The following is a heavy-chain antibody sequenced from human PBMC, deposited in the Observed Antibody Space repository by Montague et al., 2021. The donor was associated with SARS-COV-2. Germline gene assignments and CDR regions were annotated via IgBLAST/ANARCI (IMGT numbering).Heavy chain of an antibody. CDR1: GDSVSSNSAT. J-gene: IGHJ3*01. V-gene: IGHV6-1*01. CDR3: ARWYIHRGTFSV. CDR2: TYYESKWLN. Sequence: CAISGDSVSSNSATWNWIRQSPSRGLEWLGRTYYESKWLNDYRGSVRSRMIINPDTSRNQFSLQLNSVTPEDTAVYYCARWYIHRGTFSVWGQGTMVTVSS. D-gene: IGHD1-1*01.